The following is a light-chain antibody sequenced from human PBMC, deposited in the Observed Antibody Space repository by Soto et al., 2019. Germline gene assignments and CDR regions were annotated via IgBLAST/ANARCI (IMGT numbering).Light chain of an antibody. V-gene: IGKV3D-15*01. J-gene: IGKJ4*01. CDR3: QQHISWPLT. CDR1: QSVATN. Sequence: VMPQSPATLSVSPGERVTLSCRASQSVATNLAWYQQRPGQAPRLLIYGASSRATGIPTRFSGSGSGTDFTLTISNLEPEDFAVYYCQQHISWPLTFGGGTKVDI. CDR2: GAS.